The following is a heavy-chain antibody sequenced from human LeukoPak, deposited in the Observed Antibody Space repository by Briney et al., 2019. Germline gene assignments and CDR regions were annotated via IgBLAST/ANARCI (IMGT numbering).Heavy chain of an antibody. CDR2: ISYDGSNK. D-gene: IGHD6-19*01. Sequence: GGSLRLSCAASGFTFSSYGMHWVRQAPGKGLECVAVISYDGSNKYYADSVKGRFTISRDNSKNTLYLQMNSLRAEDTAVYYCAKDHRSGWAYYFDYWGQGTLVTVSS. J-gene: IGHJ4*02. CDR3: AKDHRSGWAYYFDY. V-gene: IGHV3-30*18. CDR1: GFTFSSYG.